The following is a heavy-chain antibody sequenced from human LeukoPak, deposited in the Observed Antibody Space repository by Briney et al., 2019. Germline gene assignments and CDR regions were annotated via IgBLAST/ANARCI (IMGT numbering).Heavy chain of an antibody. J-gene: IGHJ4*02. V-gene: IGHV4-38-2*01. CDR1: GYSITSDYY. CDR2: ISDGGNT. CDR3: ARVMRGSQFDY. D-gene: IGHD3-16*01. Sequence: SETLSLTCAVSGYSITSDYYWGWIRQSPGKGLEWIGSISDGGNTYYNSSLESRVTISRDTSKNQFSLKLTSVTASDTAVYYCARVMRGSQFDYWGQGTLLTVSS.